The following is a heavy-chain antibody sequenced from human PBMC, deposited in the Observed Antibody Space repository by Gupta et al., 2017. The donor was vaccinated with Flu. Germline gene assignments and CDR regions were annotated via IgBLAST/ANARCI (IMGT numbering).Heavy chain of an antibody. CDR3: AIPVLRSSYFDY. CDR2: ISGSGCST. V-gene: IGHV3-23*01. D-gene: IGHD3-3*01. J-gene: IGHJ4*02. CDR1: GFTFSSYA. Sequence: EVQLLESGGGLVQPGGSLRLSCAASGFTFSSYAMSWVRQAPGKGLEWVSAISGSGCSTYYADSVKGRFTISRDNSKNTLYLQMNSLRAEDTAVYYCAIPVLRSSYFDYWGQGTLVTVSS.